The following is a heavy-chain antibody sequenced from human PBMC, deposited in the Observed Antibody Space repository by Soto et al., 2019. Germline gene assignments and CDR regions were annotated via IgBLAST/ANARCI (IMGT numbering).Heavy chain of an antibody. J-gene: IGHJ6*02. V-gene: IGHV3-30*18. CDR3: AKDRRGSSSPMDV. D-gene: IGHD6-6*01. CDR2: ISYAGSNK. CDR1: GFTFSSYG. Sequence: GGSLRLSCAASGFTFSSYGMHWVRQAPGKGLEWVAVISYAGSNKYYADSVKGRFTISRDNSKNTLYLQMNSLRAEDTAVYYCAKDRRGSSSPMDVWGQGTTVTVSS.